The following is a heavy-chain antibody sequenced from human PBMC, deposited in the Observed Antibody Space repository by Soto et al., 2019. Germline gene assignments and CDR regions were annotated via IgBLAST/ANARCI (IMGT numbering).Heavy chain of an antibody. J-gene: IGHJ4*02. CDR2: IKTDGSST. D-gene: IGHD6-19*01. Sequence: EVQLVESGGGLVQPGGSLRLSCAASGFTFSSNWMHWVRQAPGKGLVWVSRIKTDGSSTTYADSVKGRFTISRDNAQNTLYLQMSSLRAEDTAVYYCARAPRVAGDYDFDYCGQGTPVPVSS. CDR3: ARAPRVAGDYDFDY. V-gene: IGHV3-74*01. CDR1: GFTFSSNW.